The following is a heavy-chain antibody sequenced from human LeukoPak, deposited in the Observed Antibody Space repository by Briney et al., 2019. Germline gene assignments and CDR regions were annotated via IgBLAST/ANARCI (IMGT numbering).Heavy chain of an antibody. Sequence: GASVKVSCKASGYTFTSYYMHWVRQAPGQGLEWMGIINPSGGSTSYAQKFQGRVTMTRDTSTSTVYMELSSLRSEDTAVYYCARKTYGGAGYGAFDIWGQGTLVTVSS. V-gene: IGHV1-46*01. CDR1: GYTFTSYY. D-gene: IGHD4-23*01. CDR3: ARKTYGGAGYGAFDI. CDR2: INPSGGST. J-gene: IGHJ3*02.